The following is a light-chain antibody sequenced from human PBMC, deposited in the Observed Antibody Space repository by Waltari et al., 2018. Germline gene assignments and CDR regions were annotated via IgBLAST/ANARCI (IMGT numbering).Light chain of an antibody. J-gene: IGLJ3*02. CDR1: SSDVGGYNY. V-gene: IGLV2-14*03. CDR2: DVG. CDR3: SSYTSSSTWV. Sequence: QSALTQPASVSGSPGQSITISCTGTSSDVGGYNYVSWYQQHPGEAPKLMIYDVGNRPSGVSNRFSGAKSGNTASLTISGLQAEDEADYYCSSYTSSSTWVFGGGTKLTVL.